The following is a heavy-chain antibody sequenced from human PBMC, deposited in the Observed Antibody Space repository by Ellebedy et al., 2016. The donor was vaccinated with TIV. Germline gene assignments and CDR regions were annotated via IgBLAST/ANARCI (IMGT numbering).Heavy chain of an antibody. J-gene: IGHJ4*02. CDR2: IYYSGST. V-gene: IGHV4-39*01. D-gene: IGHD2-15*01. CDR3: ARSPSLTRSYFDY. Sequence: WVRQAPGKGLDWIGSIYYSGSTYYNPSLQSRVTISVDTSKNQFSLKLTSVTAADTAVYYCARSPSLTRSYFDYWGQGTLVTVSS.